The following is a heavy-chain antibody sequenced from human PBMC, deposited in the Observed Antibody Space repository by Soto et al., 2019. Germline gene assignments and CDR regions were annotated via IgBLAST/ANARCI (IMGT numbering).Heavy chain of an antibody. CDR2: ITPFSGDV. D-gene: IGHD1-26*01. CDR3: AGGGAGSGPFTWELPDH. V-gene: IGHV1-45*02. Sequence: ASVKVSCKALGNTFTYRYLHWVRHAPGQALEWMGWITPFSGDVHYAQKFQERVTITRDRSINTAYMQMSSLRSEDTAMYFCAGGGAGSGPFTWELPDHWGQGTLVTVSS. J-gene: IGHJ4*02. CDR1: GNTFTYRY.